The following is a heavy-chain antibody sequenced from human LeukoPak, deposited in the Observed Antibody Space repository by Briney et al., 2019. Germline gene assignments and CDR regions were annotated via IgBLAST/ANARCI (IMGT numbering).Heavy chain of an antibody. D-gene: IGHD5-12*01. Sequence: GGSLRLSCAASGFTFCSYAMHWVRQAPGKGLEWVAVISYDGSNKYYADSVKGRFTISRDNSKNTLYLQMNSLRAEDTAVYYCAKEQWLNFDYWGQGTLVTVSS. V-gene: IGHV3-30*04. CDR3: AKEQWLNFDY. CDR2: ISYDGSNK. J-gene: IGHJ4*02. CDR1: GFTFCSYA.